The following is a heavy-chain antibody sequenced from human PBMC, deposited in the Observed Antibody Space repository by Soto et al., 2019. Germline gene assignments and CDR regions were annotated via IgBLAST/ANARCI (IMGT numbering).Heavy chain of an antibody. Sequence: ASVKVSCKASGYTFTSYAMHWVRQAPGQRLEWMGWINAGNGNTKYSQKFQGRVTITRDTSASTAYMELSSLRSEDTAVYYCARDFMMIFGGVIAPYYFDYCGQGTLVTVSS. CDR3: ARDFMMIFGGVIAPYYFDY. CDR1: GYTFTSYA. CDR2: INAGNGNT. V-gene: IGHV1-3*01. J-gene: IGHJ4*02. D-gene: IGHD3-16*02.